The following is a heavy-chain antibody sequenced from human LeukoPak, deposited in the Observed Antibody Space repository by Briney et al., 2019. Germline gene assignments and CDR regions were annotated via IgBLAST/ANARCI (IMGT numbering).Heavy chain of an antibody. Sequence: SLKISCAASGFTFDDYAMHWVRQAPGKGLEWVSGISWNSGSIGYADSVKGRFTISRDDAKNSLYLQMNSLRAEDTALYYCAKDASYRILYNTIDYWGQGTLVTVSS. D-gene: IGHD1-14*01. J-gene: IGHJ4*02. CDR1: GFTFDDYA. CDR2: ISWNSGSI. CDR3: AKDASYRILYNTIDY. V-gene: IGHV3-9*01.